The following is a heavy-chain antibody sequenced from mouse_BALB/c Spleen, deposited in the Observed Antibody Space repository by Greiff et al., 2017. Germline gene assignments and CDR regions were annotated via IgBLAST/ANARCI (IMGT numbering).Heavy chain of an antibody. D-gene: IGHD2-1*01. CDR2: INPSNGGT. Sequence: VQLQESGAELVKPGASVKLSCKASGYTFTSYYMYWVKQRPGQGLEWIGEINPSNGGTNFNEKFKSKATLTVDKSSSTAYMQLSSLTSEDSAVYYCTRKGNPFDYWGQGTTLTVSS. CDR1: GYTFTSYY. J-gene: IGHJ2*01. CDR3: TRKGNPFDY. V-gene: IGHV1S81*02.